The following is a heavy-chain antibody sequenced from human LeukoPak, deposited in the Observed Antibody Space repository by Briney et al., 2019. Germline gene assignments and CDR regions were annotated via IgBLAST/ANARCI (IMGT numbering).Heavy chain of an antibody. V-gene: IGHV3-48*03. J-gene: IGHJ4*02. CDR1: GFTFSSYE. D-gene: IGHD3-22*01. CDR3: CIGGDYYDSRGIRNQ. Sequence: GGSVRLSCAASGFTFSSYEMNWVRQAPGKGLEWVSYISSSGSTIYYADSVKGRFTISRDNAKNSLYLQMNSLRAEDTAVYYWCIGGDYYDSRGIRNQWGQGTLVTVSS. CDR2: ISSSGSTI.